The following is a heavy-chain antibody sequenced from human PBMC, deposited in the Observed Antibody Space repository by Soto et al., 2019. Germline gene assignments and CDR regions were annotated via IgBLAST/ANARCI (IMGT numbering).Heavy chain of an antibody. V-gene: IGHV1-3*01. D-gene: IGHD6-13*01. CDR3: VRRHVSATGIDWFDP. CDR1: GYTFTSYG. Sequence: ASVKVFCKASGYTFTSYGIHWVRQAPGQRLEWMGWINAANGDTKYSPKFQGRVTITRDTYASTAYMELSSLRSEDTAVYYCVRRHVSATGIDWFDPWGQGTLVTV. CDR2: INAANGDT. J-gene: IGHJ5*02.